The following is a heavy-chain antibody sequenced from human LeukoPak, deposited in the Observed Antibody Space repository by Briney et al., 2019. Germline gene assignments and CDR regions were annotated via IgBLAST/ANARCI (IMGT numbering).Heavy chain of an antibody. CDR1: GFTFTNYN. J-gene: IGHJ5*02. D-gene: IGHD6-13*01. Sequence: ASVKVSCKASGFTFTNYNLHWVRQAPGQRLEWMGIINPSGGSTNYAQNFQGRVTMTRNTSISTAYMELSSLRSEDTAVYYCARERIAAAGMGFDPWGQGTLVTVSS. V-gene: IGHV1-46*01. CDR3: ARERIAAAGMGFDP. CDR2: INPSGGST.